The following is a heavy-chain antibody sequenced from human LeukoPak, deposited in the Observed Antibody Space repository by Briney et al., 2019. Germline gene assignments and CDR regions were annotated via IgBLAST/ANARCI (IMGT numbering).Heavy chain of an antibody. D-gene: IGHD5-24*01. J-gene: IGHJ4*02. CDR2: IHYRGST. CDR1: DASISSYF. V-gene: IGHV4-59*08. CDR3: ARHVGNGYSDHFDY. Sequence: PSETLSLTCTVSDASISSYFWSWVRQPPGKGLEWIGYIHYRGSTNYSPSLESRVTISKDTSKNQFSLELTSVTAADTAVYYCARHVGNGYSDHFDYWGQGTLVTVSS.